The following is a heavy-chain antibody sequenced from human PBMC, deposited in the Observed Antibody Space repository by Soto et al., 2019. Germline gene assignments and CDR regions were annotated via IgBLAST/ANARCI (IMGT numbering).Heavy chain of an antibody. J-gene: IGHJ4*02. Sequence: SVYVSCNVSGYTLTELSMHWVLQAPGKGLEWMGGFDPEDGETIYAQKFQGRVTMTEDTSTDTAYMELSSLRSEDTAVYYCATVLYSSSPDRKFESRERIDYWGQGTLVIVSS. CDR2: FDPEDGET. V-gene: IGHV1-24*01. CDR3: ATVLYSSSPDRKFESRERIDY. D-gene: IGHD6-6*01. CDR1: GYTLTELS.